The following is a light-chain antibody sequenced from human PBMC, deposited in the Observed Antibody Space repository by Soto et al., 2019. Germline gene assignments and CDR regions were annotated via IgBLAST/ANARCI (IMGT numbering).Light chain of an antibody. CDR2: DAS. CDR3: QQYDNWPRT. Sequence: EKGMTQSPSTLSVSPGERSTLSFMASQSVRSNLAWYQQNPGQPPRLLIYDASSRATGIPSGFSGSGSGTEFTLTISSLKSEDFAVYYCQQYDNWPRTFGQGTKVDIK. CDR1: QSVRSN. J-gene: IGKJ1*01. V-gene: IGKV3-15*01.